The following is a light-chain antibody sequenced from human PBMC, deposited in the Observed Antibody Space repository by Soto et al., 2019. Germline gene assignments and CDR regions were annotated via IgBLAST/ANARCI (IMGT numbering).Light chain of an antibody. CDR1: SSDVGSYDL. Sequence: QSVLTQPASVSGSPGQSITISCTGTSSDVGSYDLVSWYQQPPGKAPKLMIYEDTKRPSGISTRFSGSKSGNAASLTISGLQAEAEADYYCCSYAGSGTFVFGTGTKLTVL. V-gene: IGLV2-23*01. CDR2: EDT. J-gene: IGLJ1*01. CDR3: CSYAGSGTFV.